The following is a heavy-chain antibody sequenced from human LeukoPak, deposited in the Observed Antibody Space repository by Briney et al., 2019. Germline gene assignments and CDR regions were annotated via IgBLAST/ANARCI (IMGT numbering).Heavy chain of an antibody. CDR2: INWNGGST. CDR3: AREEGDGFDV. V-gene: IGHV3-20*04. CDR1: GFNSGVNFDEFG. J-gene: IGHJ3*01. Sequence: AGGSLRLSCAASGFNSGVNFDEFGMNWVRQAPGKGLEWVSGINWNGGSTGYADSVKGRFTISRDNAKNSLYLQMNSLRAEDTALYYCAREEGDGFDVWGQGTMVTVSS.